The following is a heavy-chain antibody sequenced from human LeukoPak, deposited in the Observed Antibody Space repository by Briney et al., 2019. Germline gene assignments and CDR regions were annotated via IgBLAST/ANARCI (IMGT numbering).Heavy chain of an antibody. CDR2: ISSSGSTI. D-gene: IGHD6-13*01. CDR3: ARDDDGSRWYSYYYGMDV. CDR1: GFTFSSYD. V-gene: IGHV3-48*03. J-gene: IGHJ6*04. Sequence: GGSLRLSCAASGFTFSSYDMNWVRQAPGKGLEWVSYISSSGSTIYYADSVKGRFTISRDNAKNSLYLQMNSLRAEDTAVYYCARDDDGSRWYSYYYGMDVWGKGTTVTVSS.